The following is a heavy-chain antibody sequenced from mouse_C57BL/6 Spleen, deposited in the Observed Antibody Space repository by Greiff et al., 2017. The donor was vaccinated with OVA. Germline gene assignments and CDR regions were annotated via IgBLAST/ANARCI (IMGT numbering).Heavy chain of an antibody. D-gene: IGHD2-1*01. Sequence: QVQLKQSGAELVKPGASVKISCKASGYAFSSYWMNWVKQRPGKGLEWIGQIYPGDGDTNYNGKFKGKATLTADKSSSTAYMQLSSLTSEDSAVYFCARRVLNYHVYFDYWGQGTTLTVSS. J-gene: IGHJ2*01. CDR1: GYAFSSYW. CDR3: ARRVLNYHVYFDY. CDR2: IYPGDGDT. V-gene: IGHV1-80*01.